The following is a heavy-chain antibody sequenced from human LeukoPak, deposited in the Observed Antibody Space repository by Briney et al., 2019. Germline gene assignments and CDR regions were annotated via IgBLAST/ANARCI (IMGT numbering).Heavy chain of an antibody. Sequence: PGGSLRLSCAASGFPFSNYWMTWVRQAPGKGLEWVANIKQDGSEKYYVDSVKGRFTISRDNAKNSLYLQMNSLRAEDTAVYYCARSETTYYYDSSVYFYYYYGMDVWGQGTTVTVSS. CDR3: ARSETTYYYDSSVYFYYYYGMDV. CDR1: GFPFSNYW. D-gene: IGHD3-22*01. J-gene: IGHJ6*02. V-gene: IGHV3-7*01. CDR2: IKQDGSEK.